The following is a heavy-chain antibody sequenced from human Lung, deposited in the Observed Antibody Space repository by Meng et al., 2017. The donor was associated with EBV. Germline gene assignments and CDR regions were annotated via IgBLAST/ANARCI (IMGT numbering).Heavy chain of an antibody. CDR1: GASISSGAYY. CDR2: IYYTGST. V-gene: IGHV4-30-4*01. Sequence: QVLLQESGPGLLKPSQTLSLTCTVSGASISSGAYYWTWIRQPPGKGLEWIGYIYYTGSTYYNPSLKSRVTISMDTSKNQFSLRLSSVTAADTAVYYCARNYYFDYWGQGTLVTVFS. CDR3: ARNYYFDY. J-gene: IGHJ4*02.